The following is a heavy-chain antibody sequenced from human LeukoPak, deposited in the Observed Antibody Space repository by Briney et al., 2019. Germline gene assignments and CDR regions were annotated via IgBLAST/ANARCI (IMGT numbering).Heavy chain of an antibody. CDR3: ARGINRYDFWSGGSPYYYGMDV. D-gene: IGHD3-3*01. Sequence: GGSLRLSCAASGFTFSSYGMHWVRQAPGKGLEWVAVIWYDGSNKYYADSVKGRFTISRDNSKNTLYLQMNSLRAEDTAVYYCARGINRYDFWSGGSPYYYGMDVWGQGTTVTVSS. CDR2: IWYDGSNK. V-gene: IGHV3-33*08. J-gene: IGHJ6*02. CDR1: GFTFSSYG.